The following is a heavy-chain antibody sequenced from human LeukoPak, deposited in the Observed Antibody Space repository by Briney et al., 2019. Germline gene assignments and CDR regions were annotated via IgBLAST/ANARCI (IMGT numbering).Heavy chain of an antibody. CDR3: ARERLGVGLEDY. J-gene: IGHJ4*02. CDR2: ISYDGSNK. Sequence: GDSLRLSCAASGFTFSSYAMHWVRQAPGKGLEWVAVISYDGSNKYYADSVKGRFTISRDNSKNTLYLQMNSLRAEDTAVYYCARERLGVGLEDYWGQGTLVTVSS. V-gene: IGHV3-30-3*01. CDR1: GFTFSSYA. D-gene: IGHD3-3*01.